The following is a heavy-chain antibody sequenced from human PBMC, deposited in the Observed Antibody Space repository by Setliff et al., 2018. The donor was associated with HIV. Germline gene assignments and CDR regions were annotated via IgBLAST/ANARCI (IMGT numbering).Heavy chain of an antibody. CDR1: SGSISSNTYY. Sequence: PSETLSLTCSVSSGSISSNTYYWSWIRQPPGRGLEWIASVFHIGSTYHNPSLKSRVSISIDTSKNQFSLKLSSVTAADTAVYYCARLEYYYYMDVWGNGTTVTVSS. CDR2: VFHIGST. CDR3: ARLEYYYYMDV. J-gene: IGHJ6*03. V-gene: IGHV4-39*01.